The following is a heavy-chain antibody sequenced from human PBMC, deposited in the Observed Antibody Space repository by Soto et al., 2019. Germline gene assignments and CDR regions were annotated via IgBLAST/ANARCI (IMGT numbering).Heavy chain of an antibody. Sequence: PGGSLRLSCAASGFTFDDYAMHWVRQAPGKGLEWVSGISWDRSNIDYADSVKGRFTISRDNSKNTLYLQMNSLRAEDTAVYYCARDLVNSGYTEILVYYYYGMDVWGQGTTVTVSS. V-gene: IGHV3-9*01. CDR2: ISWDRSNI. CDR3: ARDLVNSGYTEILVYYYYGMDV. CDR1: GFTFDDYA. J-gene: IGHJ6*02. D-gene: IGHD5-12*01.